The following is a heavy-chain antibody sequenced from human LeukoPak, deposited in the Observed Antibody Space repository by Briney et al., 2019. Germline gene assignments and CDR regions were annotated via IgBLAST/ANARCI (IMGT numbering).Heavy chain of an antibody. CDR2: INHSGST. CDR3: AVGYYDSSGYYLNDY. CDR1: GGSFSGYY. Sequence: SETLSLTCAVYGGSFSGYYWSWIRQPPGKGLEWIGEINHSGSTNYNPSLKRRVTISVDTSKNQFSLKLSSVTAADTAVYYCAVGYYDSSGYYLNDYWGQGTLVTVSS. V-gene: IGHV4-34*01. J-gene: IGHJ4*02. D-gene: IGHD3-22*01.